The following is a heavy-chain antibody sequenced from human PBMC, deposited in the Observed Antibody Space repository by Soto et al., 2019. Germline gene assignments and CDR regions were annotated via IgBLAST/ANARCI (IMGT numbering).Heavy chain of an antibody. Sequence: ASVKVSCKASGYTFTSYGISWVRQAPGQGLEWMGWISAYNGNTNYAQKLQGRVTMTTDTSTSTAYMELRSLRSDDTAVYYCARVNTGYGDYSSFDYWGQGTLVTVS. CDR2: ISAYNGNT. CDR1: GYTFTSYG. V-gene: IGHV1-18*01. D-gene: IGHD4-17*01. CDR3: ARVNTGYGDYSSFDY. J-gene: IGHJ4*02.